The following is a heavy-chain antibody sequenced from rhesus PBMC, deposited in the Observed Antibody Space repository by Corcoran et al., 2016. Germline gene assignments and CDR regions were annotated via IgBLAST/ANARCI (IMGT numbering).Heavy chain of an antibody. CDR1: GSTFIDDY. CDR2: NKPNGCTT. Sequence: EVQMVESGGGLVQPGGSLRLSCAASGSTFIDDYMQWVRQTPGKWLERGGQNKPNGCTTFLMDSVKGRFTISRDNAKNTLYLQINSLKIEDTAVYYCTRHIGYWGQGVLVTVSS. CDR3: TRHIGY. V-gene: IGHV3-10*01. J-gene: IGHJ4*01.